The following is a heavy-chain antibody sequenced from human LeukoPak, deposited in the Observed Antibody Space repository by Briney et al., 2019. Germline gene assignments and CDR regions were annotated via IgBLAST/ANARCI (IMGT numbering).Heavy chain of an antibody. CDR2: ISGSGDST. J-gene: IGHJ4*02. CDR3: AKDRYYDSSLAGAY. CDR1: GFTFSSYA. V-gene: IGHV3-23*01. D-gene: IGHD3-22*01. Sequence: GGSLRLSCAASGFTFSSYAMTWVRQAPGKGLEWVSAISGSGDSTYYADSVKGLFTISRDNSKNTLYPQMNRLRAEDTAVYYCAKDRYYDSSLAGAYWGQGTLVTVSS.